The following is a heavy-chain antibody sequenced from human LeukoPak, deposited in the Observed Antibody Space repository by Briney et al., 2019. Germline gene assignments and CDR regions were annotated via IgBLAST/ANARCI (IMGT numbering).Heavy chain of an antibody. D-gene: IGHD6-19*01. V-gene: IGHV5-51*01. J-gene: IGHJ4*02. CDR2: VYPGDSDT. CDR3: ARDVGYSSGWLFDY. CDR1: GYTFRSYW. Sequence: GESLKISCKASGYTFRSYWIGWVRQMPGKGLEWIGMVYPGDSDTKYSPSFQGQVTISADKSITTAYLQWPSLRASDTAMYFCARDVGYSSGWLFDYWGQGTLVTVSS.